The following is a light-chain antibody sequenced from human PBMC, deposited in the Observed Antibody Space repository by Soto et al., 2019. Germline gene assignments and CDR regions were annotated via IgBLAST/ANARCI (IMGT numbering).Light chain of an antibody. CDR2: GSS. Sequence: DIQMTQSPPSVSVSVGDRVTITCRASQGIDNWLAWYQQKPGKAPKLLMYGSSNLESGVPSRFRGSRSGTDFTLTISRLQPEDFATYYCQQAKDFPLTFGGGTKVEIK. CDR1: QGIDNW. J-gene: IGKJ4*01. V-gene: IGKV1-12*01. CDR3: QQAKDFPLT.